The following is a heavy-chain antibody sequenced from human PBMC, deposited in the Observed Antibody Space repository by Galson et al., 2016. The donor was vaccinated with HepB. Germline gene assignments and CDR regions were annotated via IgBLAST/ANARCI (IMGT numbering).Heavy chain of an antibody. CDR3: ARYGQLWSFDY. CDR2: INAGNGNT. V-gene: IGHV1-3*01. Sequence: SVEVSCKASGYTFTSHAMHWVRQAPGQRLEWMGWINAGNGNTKYSQKFQARVIITRDTSASTAYMELSSLRAEDTAVYYCARYGQLWSFDYWGQGTLVTVSS. CDR1: GYTFTSHA. D-gene: IGHD5-18*01. J-gene: IGHJ4*02.